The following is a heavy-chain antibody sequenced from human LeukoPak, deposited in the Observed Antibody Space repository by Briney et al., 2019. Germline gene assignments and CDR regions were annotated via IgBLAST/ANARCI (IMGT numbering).Heavy chain of an antibody. V-gene: IGHV3-7*03. CDR2: IKQDGSEK. CDR3: ARGGFSSTSCCYYYYGMDV. Sequence: PGGSLRLSCAASGFTFSSYWMSWVRQAPGKGLEWVANIKQDGSEKYYVDSVKGRFTISRDNAKNSLYLQMNSLRAEDTAVYYCARGGFSSTSCCYYYYGMDVWGQGTTVTVSS. D-gene: IGHD2-2*01. J-gene: IGHJ6*02. CDR1: GFTFSSYW.